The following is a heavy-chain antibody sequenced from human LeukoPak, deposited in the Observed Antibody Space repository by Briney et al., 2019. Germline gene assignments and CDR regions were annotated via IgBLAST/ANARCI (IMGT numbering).Heavy chain of an antibody. CDR2: MNPNSGNT. D-gene: IGHD2-2*02. J-gene: IGHJ5*02. Sequence: KVSCKASGYTFTSYDINWVRQATGQGLEWMGWMNPNSGNTGYAQKFQGRVTMTRNTSISTAYMEPSSLRSEDTAVYYCARLGKRTATPPWFDPWGQGTPVTVSS. CDR1: GYTFTSYD. CDR3: ARLGKRTATPPWFDP. V-gene: IGHV1-8*01.